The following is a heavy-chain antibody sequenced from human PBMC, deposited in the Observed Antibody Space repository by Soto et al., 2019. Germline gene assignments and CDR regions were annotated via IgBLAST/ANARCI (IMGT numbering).Heavy chain of an antibody. V-gene: IGHV1-69*13. J-gene: IGHJ3*02. CDR3: ARDLFADTAITSAFDI. D-gene: IGHD5-18*01. CDR1: GGTFSSYA. Sequence: SVKVSCKASGGTFSSYAISWVRQAPGQGLEWMGGIIPIFGTANYAQKFQGRVTITADESTSTAYMELSSLRSEDTAVYYCARDLFADTAITSAFDIWGQGTMVTV. CDR2: IIPIFGTA.